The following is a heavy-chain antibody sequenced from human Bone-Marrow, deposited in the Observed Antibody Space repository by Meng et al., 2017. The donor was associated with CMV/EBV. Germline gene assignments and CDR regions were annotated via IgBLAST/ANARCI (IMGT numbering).Heavy chain of an antibody. V-gene: IGHV1-8*03. CDR3: ARGYQDVLRFLEWLLHTPYYYYGMDV. J-gene: IGHJ6*02. D-gene: IGHD3-3*01. CDR2: MNPNRGNT. CDR1: GYTFTSYD. Sequence: ASVKVSCKASGYTFTSYDINWVRQATGQGLEWMGWMNPNRGNTGYEQKFQGRVTITKNTSISTAYMELSTLRSEDTAVYYRARGYQDVLRFLEWLLHTPYYYYGMDVWGQGTTVTVSS.